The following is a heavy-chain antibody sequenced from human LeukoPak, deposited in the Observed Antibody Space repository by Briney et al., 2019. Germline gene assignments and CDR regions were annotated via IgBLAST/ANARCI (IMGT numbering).Heavy chain of an antibody. J-gene: IGHJ4*02. D-gene: IGHD3-16*01. V-gene: IGHV3-11*01. CDR2: ISSGGRTM. CDR1: GFTFSDYY. CDR3: AKDRLGGPYFFHY. Sequence: GSLRLSCAASGFTFSDYYMTWIRQAPGKGLEWISYISSGGRTMYYTDSVKGRFTISRDNSKNTLYLQINSLRAEDTAVYFCAKDRLGGPYFFHYWGQGTLVNVSS.